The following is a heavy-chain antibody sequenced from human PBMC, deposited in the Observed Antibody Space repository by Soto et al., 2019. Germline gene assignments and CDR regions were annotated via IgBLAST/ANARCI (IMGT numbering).Heavy chain of an antibody. V-gene: IGHV1-3*01. D-gene: IGHD4-17*01. CDR1: GYTFTSYA. CDR3: ARVSLTSLLYGDYAFDY. J-gene: IGHJ4*02. CDR2: INAGNGNT. Sequence: ASVKVSCKASGYTFTSYAMHWVRQAPGQRLEWMGWINAGNGNTKYSQKFQGRVTITRDTSASTAYMELSSLRSEDTAVYYCARVSLTSLLYGDYAFDYWGQRTLVTVSS.